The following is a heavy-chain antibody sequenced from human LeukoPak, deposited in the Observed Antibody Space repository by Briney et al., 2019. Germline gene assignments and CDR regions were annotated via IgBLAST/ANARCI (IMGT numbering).Heavy chain of an antibody. J-gene: IGHJ4*02. CDR2: ISDSGGST. V-gene: IGHV3-23*01. D-gene: IGHD6-13*01. CDR3: ARVEGPGIAGN. CDR1: GFMFSSFA. Sequence: GGSLRLSCAASGFMFSSFAMNWVRQAPGKGLEWVSGISDSGGSTYYADSLKGRFTISRDNAKNSLYLQMDSLRAEDTAVYYCARVEGPGIAGNWGQGTLVTVSS.